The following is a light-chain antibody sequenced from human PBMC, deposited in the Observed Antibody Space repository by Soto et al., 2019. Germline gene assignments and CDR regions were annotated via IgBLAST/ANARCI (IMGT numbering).Light chain of an antibody. J-gene: IGKJ1*01. CDR1: QSVHIH. CDR2: GAS. CDR3: QQYNKWPRT. Sequence: EIVMTQSPAALSVSPGERATLSCRASQSVHIHLAWYQQNPGQAPRLLIYGASARATGIPAKFSGSGSGTEFTLTISSLQSEEFAVYYCQQYNKWPRTVGQGTKVDIK. V-gene: IGKV3D-15*01.